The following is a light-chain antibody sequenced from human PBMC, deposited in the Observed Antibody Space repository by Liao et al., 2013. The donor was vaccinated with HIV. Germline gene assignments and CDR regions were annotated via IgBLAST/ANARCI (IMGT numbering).Light chain of an antibody. CDR2: QDR. V-gene: IGLV3-1*01. J-gene: IGLJ1*01. CDR1: KLGDKD. Sequence: SHELTQPPSVSVSPGQTASITCSGDKLGDKDVCWYQQKPGQSPVLVICQDRRRPSGIPERFSGSTSGNTATLIISGTQAMDEADYYCQAWDSSTGVFGTGTKVTVL. CDR3: QAWDSSTGV.